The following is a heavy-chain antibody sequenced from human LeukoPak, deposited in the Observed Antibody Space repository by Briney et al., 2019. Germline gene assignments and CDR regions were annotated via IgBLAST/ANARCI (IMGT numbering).Heavy chain of an antibody. CDR2: INPSGGST. J-gene: IGHJ6*03. CDR3: ARDNRSAEMDYYYYYLDV. CDR1: GYTFTSYY. D-gene: IGHD2-8*01. V-gene: IGHV1-46*01. Sequence: ASVKVACKASGYTFTSYYMHWVRQPPGQGLEWMGIINPSGGSTSYAQKFQGRVTMTRDKYTSTAYMELSRLRSEHTAVYYCARDNRSAEMDYYYYYLDVWGKGITLSVSS.